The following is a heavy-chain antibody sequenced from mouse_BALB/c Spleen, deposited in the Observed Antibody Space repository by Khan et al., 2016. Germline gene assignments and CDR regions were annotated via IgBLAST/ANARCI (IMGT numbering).Heavy chain of an antibody. J-gene: IGHJ1*01. CDR2: IYPGGGYT. V-gene: IGHV1-63*02. CDR3: ARFYYGSSYWYVDV. D-gene: IGHD1-1*01. Sequence: QVRLQQSGAELVRPGTSVKISCKASGYTFTNYWLGWVKQRPGHGLEWIGDIYPGGGYTNYNEKFKGKATLTADTSSSTAYMQLSSLTSEDSAVYFCARFYYGSSYWYVDVWGAETTVTVSS. CDR1: GYTFTNYW.